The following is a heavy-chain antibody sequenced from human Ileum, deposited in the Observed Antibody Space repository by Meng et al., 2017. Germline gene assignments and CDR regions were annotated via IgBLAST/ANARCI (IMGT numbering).Heavy chain of an antibody. V-gene: IGHV6-1*01. CDR1: GGSVSSNIAA. Sequence: LPPHQSCLGQAKRSQDVSLPCVVTGGSVSSNIAAWNWIRTSPLRGLEWLGRTYYRSKWSSDYAASVKSRRSITPDTFNTQFSLQVNAVTPEDTAVYYCASGSGSFDSWGPGTLVTVSS. CDR3: ASGSGSFDS. J-gene: IGHJ4*02. D-gene: IGHD3-3*01. CDR2: TYYRSKWSS.